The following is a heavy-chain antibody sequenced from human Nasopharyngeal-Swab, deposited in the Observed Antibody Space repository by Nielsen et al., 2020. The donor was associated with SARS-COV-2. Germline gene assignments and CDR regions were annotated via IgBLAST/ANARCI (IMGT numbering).Heavy chain of an antibody. CDR1: GYSFRSYG. Sequence: ASVKVSCKASGYSFRSYGINWVRQAPGQGLEWMGWISVYNADTNYAQKLQGRVSMTTATSTSTVYMELRRLRSDETTVYYCARDVEEWLVVPSLSFDYWGQGTLVTVSS. CDR3: ARDVEEWLVVPSLSFDY. D-gene: IGHD3-3*01. CDR2: ISVYNADT. V-gene: IGHV1-18*01. J-gene: IGHJ4*02.